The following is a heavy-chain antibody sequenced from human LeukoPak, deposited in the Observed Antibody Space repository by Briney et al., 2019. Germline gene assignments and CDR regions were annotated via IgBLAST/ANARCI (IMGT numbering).Heavy chain of an antibody. CDR2: ISAYNGNT. CDR3: ARVSRITMVRGVKNYDY. Sequence: ASVKVSCKASGYTFTGYYMHWVRQAPGQGLEWMGWISAYNGNTNYAQKLQGRVTMTTDTSTSTAYMELRSLRSDDTAVYYCARVSRITMVRGVKNYDYWGQGTLVTVSS. V-gene: IGHV1-18*04. J-gene: IGHJ4*02. D-gene: IGHD3-10*01. CDR1: GYTFTGYY.